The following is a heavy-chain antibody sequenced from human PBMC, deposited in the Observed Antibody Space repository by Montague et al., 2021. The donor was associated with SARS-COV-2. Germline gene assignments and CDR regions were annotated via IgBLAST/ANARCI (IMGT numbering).Heavy chain of an antibody. CDR2: IYTSGST. CDR3: ARDGYSSGWNGLNWFDP. CDR1: IGSISSGNYY. J-gene: IGHJ5*02. V-gene: IGHV4-61*02. D-gene: IGHD6-25*01. Sequence: TLSLTCTVSIGSISSGNYYWSWIRQPAGKGLEWIGRIYTSGSTNYNPSLKSRVTISVDTSKNQFSLKLSSVTAADTAVYYCARDGYSSGWNGLNWFDPWGQGTLVTVSS.